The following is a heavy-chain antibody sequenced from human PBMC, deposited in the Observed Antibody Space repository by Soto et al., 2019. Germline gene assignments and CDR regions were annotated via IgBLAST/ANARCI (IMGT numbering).Heavy chain of an antibody. D-gene: IGHD6-13*01. CDR2: IKQDGSEK. CDR3: ARDLGVGAAGRGYYYYYGMDV. V-gene: IGHV3-7*03. CDR1: GFSFSGYW. J-gene: IGHJ6*02. Sequence: GGSLRLSCVASGFSFSGYWMTWVRQAPGKGLEWVANIKQDGSEKYYVDSVKGRFTISRDNAKRSLYLQMNSLRAEDTALYYCARDLGVGAAGRGYYYYYGMDVWGQGTTVTVSS.